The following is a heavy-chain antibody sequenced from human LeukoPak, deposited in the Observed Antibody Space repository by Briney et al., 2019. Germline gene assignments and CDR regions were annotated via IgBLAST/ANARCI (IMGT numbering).Heavy chain of an antibody. V-gene: IGHV5-51*01. CDR2: VYPGDSDI. CDR3: ATYASGSFYKVDY. J-gene: IGHJ4*02. CDR1: EYSFSSYW. Sequence: GESLKISCKGSEYSFSSYWIGWVRQMPGKGLEWMGIVYPGDSDIRYSPSFQGQVTISADKSISTAYLQWSSLKASDTAIYYCATYASGSFYKVDYWGQGTLVTVSS. D-gene: IGHD3-10*01.